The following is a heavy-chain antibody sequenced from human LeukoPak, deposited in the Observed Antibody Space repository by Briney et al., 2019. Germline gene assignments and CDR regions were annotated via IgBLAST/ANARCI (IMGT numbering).Heavy chain of an antibody. CDR3: AKDLRAYYYDSSALAY. Sequence: GGSLRLSCAASGFTFSSYSMNWVRQAPGKGLEWVAFIRYDGSNKYYADSVKGRFTISRDNSKNTLYLQMNSLRAEDTAVYYCAKDLRAYYYDSSALAYWGQGTLVTVSS. J-gene: IGHJ4*02. CDR2: IRYDGSNK. D-gene: IGHD3-22*01. CDR1: GFTFSSYS. V-gene: IGHV3-30*02.